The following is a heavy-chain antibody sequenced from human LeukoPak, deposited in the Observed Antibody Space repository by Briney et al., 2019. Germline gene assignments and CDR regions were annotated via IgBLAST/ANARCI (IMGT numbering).Heavy chain of an antibody. CDR2: ISAYNGNT. V-gene: IGHV1-18*01. Sequence: ASVKVSCKASGYTFTSYGISWVRQAPGQGLEWMRWISAYNGNTNYAQKLQGRVTMTTDTSTSTAYMELRSLRSDDTAVYYCARIRPTITMVRGFDYWGQGTLVTVSS. D-gene: IGHD3-10*01. CDR1: GYTFTSYG. CDR3: ARIRPTITMVRGFDY. J-gene: IGHJ4*02.